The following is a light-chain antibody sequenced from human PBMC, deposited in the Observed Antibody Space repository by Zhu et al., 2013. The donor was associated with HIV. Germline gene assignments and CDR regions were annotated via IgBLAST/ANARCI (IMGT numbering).Light chain of an antibody. V-gene: IGLV1-40*01. Sequence: QSVLTQPPSASGAPGQRVTISCAGTSSNIGANYDVHWYQQFPGTAPKLLIYTNFNRPSGVPDRFSGSKSGTSASLAITGLQAEDEADYYCQSYDSSLSGWVFGGGTKLTVL. CDR3: QSYDSSLSGWV. CDR1: SSNIGANYD. J-gene: IGLJ3*02. CDR2: TNF.